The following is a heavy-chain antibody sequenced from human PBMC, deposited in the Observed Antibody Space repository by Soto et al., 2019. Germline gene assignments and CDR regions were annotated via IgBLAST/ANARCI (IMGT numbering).Heavy chain of an antibody. V-gene: IGHV1-3*01. CDR1: GYTFTNYA. CDR3: ARDTAASDV. Sequence: QVQLVQSGAEVKKPGASVKVSCKASGYTFTNYAMHSVRQAPGQRLEWMGWINAGNGKTKYSQKFQGRVTITRDTTASTAYMELSSLRSEDTAVYYCARDTAASDVWGQGPTVTVSS. D-gene: IGHD6-25*01. CDR2: INAGNGKT. J-gene: IGHJ6*02.